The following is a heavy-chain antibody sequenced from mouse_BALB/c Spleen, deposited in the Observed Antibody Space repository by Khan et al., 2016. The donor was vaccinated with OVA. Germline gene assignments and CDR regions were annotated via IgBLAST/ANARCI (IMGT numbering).Heavy chain of an antibody. CDR1: GYTFTSYS. V-gene: IGHV1-4*01. Sequence: QVQLQQSGAELVRPGASVKMSCKASGYTFTSYSMHWIKQRPGQGLEWIGNINPSNTHTNYNQKFKDKATLTADKSSSTAYMQLSSLTSEDSAVYYCARDVYYDGSRGALDYWGQGTSVTVSS. D-gene: IGHD1-1*01. CDR3: ARDVYYDGSRGALDY. CDR2: INPSNTHT. J-gene: IGHJ4*01.